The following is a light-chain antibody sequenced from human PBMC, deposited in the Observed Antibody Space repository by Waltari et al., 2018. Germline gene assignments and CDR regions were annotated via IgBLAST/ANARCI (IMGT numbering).Light chain of an antibody. CDR3: QQYFDIPYT. Sequence: DIVLTPFPYSLPVSLCDSATITSQSRPSILYTSNNQNYLAWFQQKPGQPPKLLIYWASTRESGVPDRFSGSGSGTDFTLTITGLQAEDVAIYYCQQYFDIPYTFGQGTKLEIK. V-gene: IGKV4-1*01. CDR1: PSILYTSNNQNY. CDR2: WAS. J-gene: IGKJ2*01.